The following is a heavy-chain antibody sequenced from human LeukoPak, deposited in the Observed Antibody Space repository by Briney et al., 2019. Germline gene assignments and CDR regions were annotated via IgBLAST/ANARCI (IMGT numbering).Heavy chain of an antibody. J-gene: IGHJ5*02. CDR3: ARDRGTDGSDQLDP. V-gene: IGHV4-4*07. CDR1: GGSISGYC. Sequence: SETLSLTCTVSGGSISGYCWIWIRQPAGKGLEWIGRICSSGNTIYNPSLKSRVTMSLDMSNNQFSLRLSSVTAADTAVYYCARDRGTDGSDQLDPWGQGTLVTVSS. D-gene: IGHD3-10*01. CDR2: ICSSGNT.